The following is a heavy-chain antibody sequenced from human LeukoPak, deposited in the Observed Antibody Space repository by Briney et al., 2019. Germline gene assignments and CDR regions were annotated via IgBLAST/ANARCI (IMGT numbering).Heavy chain of an antibody. CDR3: ARGTGEQQLVYHFDY. CDR1: GYTFTIYG. J-gene: IGHJ4*02. Sequence: ASVKVSCKASGYTFTIYGISGVRQAPGQGLEWMGWISAYNGNTNYAQKLQGRVTMTTDTSTSTAYMELRSLRSDDTAVYYCARGTGEQQLVYHFDYWGQGTLVTVSS. CDR2: ISAYNGNT. V-gene: IGHV1-18*01. D-gene: IGHD6-13*01.